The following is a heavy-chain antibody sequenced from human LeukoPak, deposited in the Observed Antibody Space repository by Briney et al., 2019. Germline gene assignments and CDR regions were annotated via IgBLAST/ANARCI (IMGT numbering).Heavy chain of an antibody. CDR1: GGTFSSYA. CDR2: ISAYNGNT. Sequence: ASVKVSCKASGGTFSSYAISWVRQAPGQGLEWMGWISAYNGNTNYAQKLQGRVTMTTDTSTSTAYMELRSLRSDDTAVYYCARLGSSWSRWFDPWGQGTLVTVSS. V-gene: IGHV1-18*01. D-gene: IGHD6-13*01. J-gene: IGHJ5*02. CDR3: ARLGSSWSRWFDP.